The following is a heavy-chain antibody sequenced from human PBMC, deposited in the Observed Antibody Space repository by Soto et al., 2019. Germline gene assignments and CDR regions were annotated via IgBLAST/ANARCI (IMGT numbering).Heavy chain of an antibody. D-gene: IGHD3-22*01. V-gene: IGHV4-34*01. J-gene: IGHJ4*02. CDR3: ARGTYYYDSSGYYPYYYFDF. CDR2: VHHSGVT. Sequence: SETLSLTCAVYGGSFTGYYWSWIRQPPGKGLEWIGEVHHSGVTNYNPSLKSRVIISRDTSKNQFSPKLTSVTAADTAVFYCARGTYYYDSSGYYPYYYFDFWGQGALVTVSS. CDR1: GGSFTGYY.